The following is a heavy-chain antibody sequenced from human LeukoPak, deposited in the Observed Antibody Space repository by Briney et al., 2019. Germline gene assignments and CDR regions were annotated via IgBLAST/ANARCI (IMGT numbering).Heavy chain of an antibody. D-gene: IGHD1-26*01. CDR1: GYTLTELS. CDR3: ARDAQWELRAFDV. Sequence: GASVKVSCKVSGYTLTELSMHWVRQAPGKGLEWMGGFDPEDGETIYAQKFQGRVTMTEGTSTDTAYVELSSLRSDDTAVYYCARDAQWELRAFDVWGQGTMVIVSS. CDR2: FDPEDGET. J-gene: IGHJ3*01. V-gene: IGHV1-24*01.